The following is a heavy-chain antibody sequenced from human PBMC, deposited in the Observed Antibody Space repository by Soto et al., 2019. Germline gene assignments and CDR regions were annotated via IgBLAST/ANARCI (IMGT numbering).Heavy chain of an antibody. CDR3: ARFRRDGYNLDY. Sequence: PGGSLRLSCAASGFTFSSYSMNWVRQAPGKGLEWVSSISSSTSYMYYADSVKGRFTISRDNARNSLYLQMNSLRAEDTAVYYCARFRRDGYNLDYWGQGTLVTVSS. CDR2: ISSSTSYM. V-gene: IGHV3-21*01. J-gene: IGHJ4*02. CDR1: GFTFSSYS. D-gene: IGHD5-12*01.